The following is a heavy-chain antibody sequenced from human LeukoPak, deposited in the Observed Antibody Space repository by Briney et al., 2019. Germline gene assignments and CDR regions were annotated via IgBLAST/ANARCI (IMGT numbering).Heavy chain of an antibody. V-gene: IGHV4-59*01. CDR3: ARVRVQQLVPTFGY. CDR1: GGSISSYY. D-gene: IGHD6-13*01. Sequence: SETLSLTCTVSGGSISSYYWSWIRQPPGKGLVWIGYIYYSGSTNYNPSLKSRVTISVDTSKNQFSLKLSSVTAADTAVYYCARVRVQQLVPTFGYWGQGTLVTVSS. J-gene: IGHJ4*02. CDR2: IYYSGST.